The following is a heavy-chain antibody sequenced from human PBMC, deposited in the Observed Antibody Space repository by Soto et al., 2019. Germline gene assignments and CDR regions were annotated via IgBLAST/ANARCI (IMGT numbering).Heavy chain of an antibody. Sequence: ETLSLTCTVSGGSVTNSSYYWGWIRQSPGKGLEWIGSVYYRGRSYSKSSVKSRVTISVDTSKNQFSLNLNSVTASDTAVYFSVSQPTTVITQAYNDYWGPAALATVSS. V-gene: IGHV4-39*01. J-gene: IGHJ4*02. CDR2: VYYRGRS. D-gene: IGHD4-4*01. CDR1: GGSVTNSSYY. CDR3: VSQPTTVITQAYNDY.